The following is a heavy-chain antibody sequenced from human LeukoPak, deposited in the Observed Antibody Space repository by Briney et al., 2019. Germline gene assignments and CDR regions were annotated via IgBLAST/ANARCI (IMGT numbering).Heavy chain of an antibody. CDR2: IIPIFGTA. Sequence: SVKVSCKASGGTFSSYAISWVRQAPGQGLEWRGGIIPIFGTANYAQKFQGRVTITADECTSTAYMELSSLRSEDTAVYYCARDSYYGSGSYHWGQGTLVTVPS. CDR3: ARDSYYGSGSYH. V-gene: IGHV1-69*13. J-gene: IGHJ4*02. CDR1: GGTFSSYA. D-gene: IGHD3-10*01.